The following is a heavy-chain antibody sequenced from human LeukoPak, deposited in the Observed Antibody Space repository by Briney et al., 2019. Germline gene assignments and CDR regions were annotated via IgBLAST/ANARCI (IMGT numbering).Heavy chain of an antibody. CDR1: AGSISSSSFY. CDR2: IYYSGST. D-gene: IGHD2/OR15-2a*01. J-gene: IGHJ5*02. Sequence: PSETLSLTCTVSAGSISSSSFYWGWIRQPPGQGLEWIGSIYYSGSTYYNPSLKSRVTISVDTSNNQSSLKLRSVTAADTAVYYCARHTWNSTPRPWFDPWGQGTLVTVSS. V-gene: IGHV4-39*01. CDR3: ARHTWNSTPRPWFDP.